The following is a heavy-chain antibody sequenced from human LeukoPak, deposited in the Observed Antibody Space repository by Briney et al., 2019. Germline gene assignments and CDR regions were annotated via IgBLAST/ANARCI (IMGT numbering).Heavy chain of an antibody. CDR3: ARLGTMVSYYYYYMDV. J-gene: IGHJ6*03. Sequence: SETLSLTCTVSGGSISSYYWSWIRQPPGKGLEWIGYIYYSGSTNYNPSLKSRVTISVDTSKNQFSLKLSSVTAADTAVYYCARLGTMVSYYYYYMDVWGKGTTVTVSS. CDR2: IYYSGST. D-gene: IGHD3-10*01. V-gene: IGHV4-59*01. CDR1: GGSISSYY.